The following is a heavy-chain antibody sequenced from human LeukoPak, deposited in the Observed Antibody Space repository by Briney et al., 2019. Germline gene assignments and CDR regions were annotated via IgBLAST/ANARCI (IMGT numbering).Heavy chain of an antibody. V-gene: IGHV1-18*01. CDR1: GGTFSSYA. CDR2: ISAYNGNT. J-gene: IGHJ6*03. Sequence: ASVKVSCKASGGTFSSYAISWVRQAPGQGLEWMGWISAYNGNTNYAQKLQGRVTMTTDTSTSTAYMELRSLRSDDTAVYYCARVQYYDSSGYYQYYYYYYYMDVWGKGTTVTISS. D-gene: IGHD3-22*01. CDR3: ARVQYYDSSGYYQYYYYYYYMDV.